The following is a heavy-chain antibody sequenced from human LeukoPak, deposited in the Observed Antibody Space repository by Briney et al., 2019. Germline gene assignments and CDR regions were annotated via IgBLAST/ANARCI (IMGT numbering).Heavy chain of an antibody. CDR3: AKTGYCSSTSCPERYFQH. CDR2: IIPIFGTA. Sequence: GASVKVSCKASGYTFTSYAISWVRQAPGQGLEWMGGIIPIFGTANYAQKFQGRVTITADESTSTAYMELSSLRSEDTAVYYCAKTGYCSSTSCPERYFQHWGQGTLVTVSS. D-gene: IGHD2-2*01. CDR1: GYTFTSYA. J-gene: IGHJ1*01. V-gene: IGHV1-69*13.